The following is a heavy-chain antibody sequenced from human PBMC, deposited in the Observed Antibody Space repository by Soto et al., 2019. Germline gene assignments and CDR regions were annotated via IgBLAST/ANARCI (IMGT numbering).Heavy chain of an antibody. J-gene: IGHJ4*02. CDR1: GFTVSSNY. CDR3: ARDKVGGYGGNSGLGY. D-gene: IGHD4-17*01. Sequence: EVQLVETGGGLIQPGGSLRLSCAASGFTVSSNYMSWVRQAPGKGLEWVSVIYSGGSTYYADSVKGRFTISRDNSKNTLYLQMNSLRAEDTGVYYWARDKVGGYGGNSGLGYWGQGTLVTVSS. V-gene: IGHV3-53*02. CDR2: IYSGGST.